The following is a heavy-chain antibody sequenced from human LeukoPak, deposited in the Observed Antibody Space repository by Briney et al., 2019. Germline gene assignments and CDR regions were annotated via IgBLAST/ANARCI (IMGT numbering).Heavy chain of an antibody. J-gene: IGHJ4*02. CDR3: ARATLDN. Sequence: PVGSLRLSCAASGFTVSSDYISWVRQAPGKGLEWVSVIYSGGSTNYADSVRARLTISRDNSKSTVYLQMNSLRVEDTAVYYCARATLDNWGQGTLVTVSS. V-gene: IGHV3-53*01. CDR1: GFTVSSDY. CDR2: IYSGGST.